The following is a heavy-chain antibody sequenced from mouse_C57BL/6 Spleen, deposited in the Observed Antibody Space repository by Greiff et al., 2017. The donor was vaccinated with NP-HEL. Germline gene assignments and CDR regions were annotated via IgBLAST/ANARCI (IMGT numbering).Heavy chain of an antibody. V-gene: IGHV5-4*01. J-gene: IGHJ2*01. D-gene: IGHD2-4*01. Sequence: EVQVVESGGGLVKPGGSLKLSCAASGFPFSSYALSWVRQTPEKRLEWVATISDGGRYTYYPDNVKGRFTLSRDNAKINLYLQMSHLQSEDTAMDYCARGDDYDGYYFDYWGQGTTLTVSS. CDR1: GFPFSSYA. CDR3: ARGDDYDGYYFDY. CDR2: ISDGGRYT.